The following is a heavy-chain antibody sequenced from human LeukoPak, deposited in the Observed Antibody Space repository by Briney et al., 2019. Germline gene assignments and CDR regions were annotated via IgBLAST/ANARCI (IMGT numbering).Heavy chain of an antibody. J-gene: IGHJ5*02. CDR2: IYYSGNT. CDR3: ARDFERDWFDP. D-gene: IGHD3-9*01. V-gene: IGHV4-39*07. CDR1: GVSISSSNSY. Sequence: SETLSLTCTVSGVSISSSNSYWGWIRQPPGKGLEWIGSIYYSGNTYYNASLKSQVTISVDTSKNQFSLKLSSVTAADTAVYYCARDFERDWFDPWGQGTLVTVSS.